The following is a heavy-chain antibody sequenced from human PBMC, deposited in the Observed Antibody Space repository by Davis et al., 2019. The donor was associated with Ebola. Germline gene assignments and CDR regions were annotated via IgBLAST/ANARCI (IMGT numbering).Heavy chain of an antibody. CDR2: SSSSSSII. D-gene: IGHD2-15*01. V-gene: IGHV3-48*04. J-gene: IGHJ4*02. Sequence: GGSLRLSCAASGFTFSGYGMNWVRQAPGKGLEWVSYSSSSSSIIFYADSVKGRFTISRDNAKNSLYLQMNSLRAEDTAVYYCARGVVVIGADYFDYWGQGTLVTVSS. CDR1: GFTFSGYG. CDR3: ARGVVVIGADYFDY.